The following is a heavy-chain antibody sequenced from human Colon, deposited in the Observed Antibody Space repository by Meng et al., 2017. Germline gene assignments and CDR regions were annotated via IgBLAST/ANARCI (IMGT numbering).Heavy chain of an antibody. CDR1: GGSITSGGYH. D-gene: IGHD4-17*01. Sequence: QVHLHESGPGLVRPSDDLPLVCTGSGGSITSGGYHWSWVRQPPGKGLEYIGFMSDSGTTDYNPSLRSRVSISEIGSSKNQFSLTLRSVTAADTATYFCARDTLYGTDYWGQGVLVTVSS. CDR2: MSDSGTT. V-gene: IGHV4-31*03. CDR3: ARDTLYGTDY. J-gene: IGHJ4*02.